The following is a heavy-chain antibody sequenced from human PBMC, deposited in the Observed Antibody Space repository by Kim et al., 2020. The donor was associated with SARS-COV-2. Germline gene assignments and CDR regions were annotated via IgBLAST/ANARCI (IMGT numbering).Heavy chain of an antibody. CDR2: ISSSSSTI. D-gene: IGHD6-13*01. CDR1: GFTFSSYS. V-gene: IGHV3-48*02. CDR3: ARGNLKAAAGSDHYYYGMDV. J-gene: IGHJ6*02. Sequence: GGSLRLSCAASGFTFSSYSMNWVRQAPGKGLEWVSYISSSSSTIYYADSVKGRFTISRDNAKNSLYLQMNSLRDEDTAVYYCARGNLKAAAGSDHYYYGMDVWGQGTTVTVSS.